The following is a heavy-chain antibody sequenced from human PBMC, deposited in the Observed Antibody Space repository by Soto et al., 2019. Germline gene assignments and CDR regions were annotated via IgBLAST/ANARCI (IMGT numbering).Heavy chain of an antibody. CDR3: VHRAGLQGNWNGGYFDY. CDR1: GFSLSTNGVG. D-gene: IGHD1-1*01. CDR2: IYWDDDK. J-gene: IGHJ4*02. Sequence: QITLKESGPPRVKPTQTLTLTCTFSGFSLSTNGVGVGWIRQPPGKALERLALIYWDDDKRYSPSLSNRLTITKDTSENQVVLTMTNVDPVDTATYFCVHRAGLQGNWNGGYFDYWGQGALVTVSS. V-gene: IGHV2-5*02.